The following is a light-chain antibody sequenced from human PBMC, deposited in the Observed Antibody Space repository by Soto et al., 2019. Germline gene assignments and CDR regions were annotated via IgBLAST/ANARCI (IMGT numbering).Light chain of an antibody. Sequence: EIVLTQSPATLSLSPGERATLSCRASQSVSSYFAWYQQKPGQAPRLLIYDASNRATGITARCSSSGSGTAFTLTISSLEHEDFAVYYCQQRSNWPPLTFGGGTKVEIK. J-gene: IGKJ4*01. V-gene: IGKV3-11*01. CDR3: QQRSNWPPLT. CDR1: QSVSSY. CDR2: DAS.